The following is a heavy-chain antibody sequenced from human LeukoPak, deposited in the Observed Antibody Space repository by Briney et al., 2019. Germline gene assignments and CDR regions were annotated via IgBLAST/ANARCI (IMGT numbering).Heavy chain of an antibody. CDR2: ISSSSSYI. Sequence: GGSLRLSCAASGFTFSSYSMSWVRQAPGKGLEWVSSISSSSSYIYYADSVKGRFTISRDNSKNTLYLQMNSLRAEDTAVYYCAKDFRGYCTSNTCYGGDYWGQGTLVTVSS. CDR1: GFTFSSYS. V-gene: IGHV3-21*04. CDR3: AKDFRGYCTSNTCYGGDY. D-gene: IGHD2-2*01. J-gene: IGHJ4*02.